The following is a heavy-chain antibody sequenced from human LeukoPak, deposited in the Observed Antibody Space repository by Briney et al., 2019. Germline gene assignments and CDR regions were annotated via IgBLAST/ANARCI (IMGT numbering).Heavy chain of an antibody. D-gene: IGHD3-16*02. J-gene: IGHJ3*02. CDR1: GFTFSSYS. V-gene: IGHV3-21*01. Sequence: GGSLRLSCAASGFTFSSYSMNCVRQAPGKGLEWVSSISSSSSYIYYADSVKGRFTISRDNAKNSLYLQMNSLRAEDTAVYYCARWGGIATSTIDAFDIWGQGTMVTVSS. CDR2: ISSSSSYI. CDR3: ARWGGIATSTIDAFDI.